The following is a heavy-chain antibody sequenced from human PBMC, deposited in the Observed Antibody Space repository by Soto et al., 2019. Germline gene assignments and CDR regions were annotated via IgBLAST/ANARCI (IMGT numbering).Heavy chain of an antibody. J-gene: IGHJ4*01. V-gene: IGHV4-59*11. CDR3: KRGNVYYKY. D-gene: IGHD2-8*01. CDR1: GGSINNHY. CDR2: VYYNGIT. Sequence: SETLSLTCTVSGGSINNHYWSWIRQTPGKGLEWLGYVYYNGITNYNPSFKSRVTMSVDTYKNQLCLNLTSLTAADTAIYYCKRGNVYYKYWGNGTRVTVAS.